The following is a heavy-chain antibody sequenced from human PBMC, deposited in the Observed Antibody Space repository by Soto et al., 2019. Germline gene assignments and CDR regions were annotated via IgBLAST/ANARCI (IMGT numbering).Heavy chain of an antibody. Sequence: SETLSLTCTVSGGSISSYYWSWIRQPPGKGLEWIGYIYYSGSTNYNPSLKSRVTISVDTSKNQFSLKLSSVTAADTAVYYCASSGGYDLFDYWGQGTLVTVSS. CDR3: ASSGGYDLFDY. J-gene: IGHJ4*02. CDR1: GGSISSYY. CDR2: IYYSGST. D-gene: IGHD5-12*01. V-gene: IGHV4-59*01.